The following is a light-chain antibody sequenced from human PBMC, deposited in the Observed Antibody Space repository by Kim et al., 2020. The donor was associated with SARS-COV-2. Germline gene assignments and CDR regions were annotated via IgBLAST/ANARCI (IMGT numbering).Light chain of an antibody. CDR3: QQYNNWPPRYT. V-gene: IGKV3-15*01. CDR1: QSVSSN. Sequence: EIVMTQSPATLSVSPGERATLSCRASQSVSSNLAWYQQRPGQAPRLLIYGESTRATGIPARFSGSGSGTEFTLTISSLQSEDFAVYYCQQYNNWPPRYTFGQGTKLEI. CDR2: GES. J-gene: IGKJ2*01.